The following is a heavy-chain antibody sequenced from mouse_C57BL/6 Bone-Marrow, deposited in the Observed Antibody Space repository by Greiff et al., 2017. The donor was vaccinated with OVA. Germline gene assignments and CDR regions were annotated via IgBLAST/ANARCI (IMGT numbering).Heavy chain of an antibody. Sequence: EVMLVESGGGLVKPGGSLKLSCAASGFTFSDYGMHWVRQAPEKGLEWVAYISSGSSIIYYADTVKGRFTISRDNAKNTLFLQMTSLRSEDTAMYYCARNDGYGFAYWGQGTLVTVSA. J-gene: IGHJ3*01. CDR2: ISSGSSII. V-gene: IGHV5-17*01. CDR3: ARNDGYGFAY. D-gene: IGHD2-3*01. CDR1: GFTFSDYG.